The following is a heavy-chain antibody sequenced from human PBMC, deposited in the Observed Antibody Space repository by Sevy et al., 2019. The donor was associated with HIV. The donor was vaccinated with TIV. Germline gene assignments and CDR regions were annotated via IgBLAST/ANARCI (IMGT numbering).Heavy chain of an antibody. Sequence: GGSLRLSCGASGFTFSNYAMSWVRQAPGKGPEWVSGINNGGSTYYADSVKGRFTISRDNSKKMVFLQMNSLRAEDTAVYYCASGDTTMITDLDYWGQGALVTVPS. CDR2: INNGGST. CDR1: GFTFSNYA. CDR3: ASGDTTMITDLDY. D-gene: IGHD5-18*01. J-gene: IGHJ4*02. V-gene: IGHV3-23*01.